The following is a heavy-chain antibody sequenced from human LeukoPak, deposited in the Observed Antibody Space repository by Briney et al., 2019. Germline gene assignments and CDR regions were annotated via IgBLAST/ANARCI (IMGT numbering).Heavy chain of an antibody. CDR2: LYSGGAA. Sequence: GGSLRLSCAVSGFTVRDNYLNWVRQTPGKGLECVSVLYSGGAAYYADSVKGRFTISRDTSKNTLSLQMNSLRVEDTALYYCAKDRVAAVLEVMQVEDFDYWGQGTLVTVSS. J-gene: IGHJ4*02. V-gene: IGHV3-53*01. CDR3: AKDRVAAVLEVMQVEDFDY. D-gene: IGHD2-15*01. CDR1: GFTVRDNY.